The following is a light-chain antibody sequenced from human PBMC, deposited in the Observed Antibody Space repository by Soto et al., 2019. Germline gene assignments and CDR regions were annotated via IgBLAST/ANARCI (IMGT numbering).Light chain of an antibody. Sequence: DIQLTQSPSSLSASLGDRVTITCQASQDIDNFLNWYQHKPGAAPKLLIYDASTLAPGVPSRFSGTESGADSTFTISSLQPEDIATYYCQQYHSLPITFGPGTRLEI. CDR1: QDIDNF. J-gene: IGKJ5*01. V-gene: IGKV1-33*01. CDR2: DAS. CDR3: QQYHSLPIT.